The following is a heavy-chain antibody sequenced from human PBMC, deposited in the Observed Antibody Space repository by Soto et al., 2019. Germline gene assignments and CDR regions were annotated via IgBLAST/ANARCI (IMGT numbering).Heavy chain of an antibody. Sequence: PSETLSLTCTVSGGSMFGYQWSWIRQPPGKGLEWMGYIFYSGGTSYNPSLKSRVTMFLDMSKNQFFLKLNSVTPADTAVYYCVRVRYSSGPTYPQFDPWGQGTLVTVSS. V-gene: IGHV4-59*01. CDR1: GGSMFGYQ. CDR3: VRVRYSSGPTYPQFDP. CDR2: IFYSGGT. D-gene: IGHD6-19*01. J-gene: IGHJ5*02.